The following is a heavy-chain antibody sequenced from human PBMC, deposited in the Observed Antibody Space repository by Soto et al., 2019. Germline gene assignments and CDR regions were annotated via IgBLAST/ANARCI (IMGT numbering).Heavy chain of an antibody. Sequence: PGGSLRLSCAASGFTCSSYGMHWVRQAPGKGLEWVAVISYDGSNKYYADSVKGRFTISRDNSKNTLYLQMNSLRAEDTAVYYCAKDRPRFKAVAGTHFDYWGQGTLVTVSS. CDR1: GFTCSSYG. CDR2: ISYDGSNK. V-gene: IGHV3-30*18. D-gene: IGHD6-19*01. CDR3: AKDRPRFKAVAGTHFDY. J-gene: IGHJ4*02.